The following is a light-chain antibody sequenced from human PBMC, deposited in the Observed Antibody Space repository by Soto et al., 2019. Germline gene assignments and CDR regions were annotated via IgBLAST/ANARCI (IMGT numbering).Light chain of an antibody. V-gene: IGKV1-17*01. Sequence: DIQMTQSPSSLSASVGDRVTITCRASQGIRKDLGWYQQRQGKAPKRLIYAASSLQIGVPSRFSGSGSGTEFTLTISSLQPEDFAAYYCLQPNSYPWTFGQGTKVEIK. CDR3: LQPNSYPWT. CDR1: QGIRKD. CDR2: AAS. J-gene: IGKJ1*01.